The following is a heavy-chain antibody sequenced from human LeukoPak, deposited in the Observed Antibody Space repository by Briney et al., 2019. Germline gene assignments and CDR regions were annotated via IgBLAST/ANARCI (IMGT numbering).Heavy chain of an antibody. D-gene: IGHD1-26*01. V-gene: IGHV3-33*01. CDR2: IWYDGSNK. Sequence: GGSLRLSCAASGFTFSSYGMHWVRQAPGKGLEWVAVIWYDGSNKYYADSVKGRFTISRDNSKNTLYLQMNSLRAEDTAVYYCARHYSGSYSPFDYWGQGTLVTVSS. CDR1: GFTFSSYG. J-gene: IGHJ4*02. CDR3: ARHYSGSYSPFDY.